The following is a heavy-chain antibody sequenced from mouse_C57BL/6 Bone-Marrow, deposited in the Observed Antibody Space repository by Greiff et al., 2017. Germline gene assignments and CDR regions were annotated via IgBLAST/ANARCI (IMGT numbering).Heavy chain of an antibody. V-gene: IGHV5-9*01. CDR1: GFTFSSYT. CDR3: ARRAY. J-gene: IGHJ3*01. CDR2: ISGGGGNN. Sequence: EVQLVESGGGLVKPGGSLKLSCAASGFTFSSYTMSWVRQTPEKRLEWVATISGGGGNNYYPDSVKGRFTISRDKAKNTLYLQMSSLRSEDTALYYCARRAYWGQGTLVTVSA.